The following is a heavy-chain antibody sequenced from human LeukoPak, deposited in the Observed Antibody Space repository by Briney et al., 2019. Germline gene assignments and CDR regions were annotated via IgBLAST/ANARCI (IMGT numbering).Heavy chain of an antibody. CDR1: GGTFSSYA. V-gene: IGHV1-69*05. CDR2: IIPIFGTA. D-gene: IGHD3-22*01. J-gene: IGHJ3*02. CDR3: ARSYDSIPTHAFDI. Sequence: SVKVSCKASGGTFSSYAISWVRQAPGQRLEWMGGIIPIFGTANYAQKFQGRVTITTDESTSTAYMELSSLRSEDTAVYYCARSYDSIPTHAFDIWGQGTMVTVSS.